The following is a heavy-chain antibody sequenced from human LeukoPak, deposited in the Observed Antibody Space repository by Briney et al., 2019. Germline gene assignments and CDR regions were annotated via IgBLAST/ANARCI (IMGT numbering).Heavy chain of an antibody. D-gene: IGHD3-16*02. CDR3: ARDWFTRLGELSPDRAFDY. CDR2: INSDGINT. CDR1: GFTFSNYW. Sequence: GGSLRLSCAASGFTFSNYWMHWVRQAPGKGLVWVSRINSDGINTSYADSVKGRFTISRDNAKNTLNLQMSSLRAEDTALYYCARDWFTRLGELSPDRAFDYWGQGTLVTVSS. V-gene: IGHV3-74*01. J-gene: IGHJ4*02.